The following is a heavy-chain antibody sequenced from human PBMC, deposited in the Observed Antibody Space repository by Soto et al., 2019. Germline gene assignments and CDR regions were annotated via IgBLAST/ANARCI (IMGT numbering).Heavy chain of an antibody. D-gene: IGHD6-13*01. CDR2: INAGNGNT. V-gene: IGHV1-3*01. Sequence: ASVKVYCKASGYTFTSYAMHWVRQAPGQRIEWMGRINAGNGNTKYSQKFQGRVNITRDTSASTAYMELSSLRSEETDVYYCARIAAAGTGFSGDFDFWGQGTLVTVSS. J-gene: IGHJ4*02. CDR3: ARIAAAGTGFSGDFDF. CDR1: GYTFTSYA.